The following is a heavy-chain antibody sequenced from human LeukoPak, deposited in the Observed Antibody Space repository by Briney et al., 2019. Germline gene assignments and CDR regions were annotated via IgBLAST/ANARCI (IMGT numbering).Heavy chain of an antibody. J-gene: IGHJ6*03. CDR2: MNPNSGNT. Sequence: ASVKVSCKASGYTFTTSDINWVRQAPGQGLQWMGWMNPNSGNTGYAQKFQGRVTITRNTSISTAYMELSSLRSEDTAVYYCARGFGNKPSRRRYCSSTSCYTYYYYYMDVWGKGTTVTVSS. CDR1: GYTFTTSD. D-gene: IGHD2-2*01. CDR3: ARGFGNKPSRRRYCSSTSCYTYYYYYMDV. V-gene: IGHV1-8*01.